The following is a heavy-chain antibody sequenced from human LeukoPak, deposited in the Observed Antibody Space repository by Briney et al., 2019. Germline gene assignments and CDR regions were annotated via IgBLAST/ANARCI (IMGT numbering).Heavy chain of an antibody. V-gene: IGHV4-4*02. J-gene: IGHJ4*02. CDR3: ARRTGSGSYYTHSLDY. Sequence: SGTLSFTCAVSGGSISSSNWWSWVRQPPGKGLEWIGEIYHSGSTNYNPSLKSRVTISADKSISTAYLQWSSLKASDTAMYYCARRTGSGSYYTHSLDYWGQGTLVTVSS. CDR1: GGSISSSNW. CDR2: IYHSGST. D-gene: IGHD3-10*01.